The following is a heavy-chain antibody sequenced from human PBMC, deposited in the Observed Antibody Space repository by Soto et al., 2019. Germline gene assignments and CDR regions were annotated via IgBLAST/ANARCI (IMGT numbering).Heavy chain of an antibody. CDR1: GGSISSGDYY. CDR3: ARDGGTVNSPFDY. V-gene: IGHV4-30-4*01. J-gene: IGHJ4*02. CDR2: IYYSGST. D-gene: IGHD4-17*01. Sequence: LSLTCTVSGGSISSGDYYWSWIRQPPGKGLEWIGYIYYSGSTYYNPSLKSRVTITVDTSKNQFSLKLSSVTAADAAVYYCARDGGTVNSPFDYWGQGTLVTVSS.